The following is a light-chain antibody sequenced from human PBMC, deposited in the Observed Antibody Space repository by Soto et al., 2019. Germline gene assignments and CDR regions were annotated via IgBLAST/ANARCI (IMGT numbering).Light chain of an antibody. Sequence: QSVLTQPASVSGSPGQSITISCTGTSSDVGGYNYVSWYQQHPGKAPKFMIYDVSNRPSGVSNRFSGSKSGNTASLTISGLQAEDEADYYCSSYTTGSTRQIVFGTGTKLTVL. CDR3: SSYTTGSTRQIV. V-gene: IGLV2-14*01. CDR2: DVS. J-gene: IGLJ1*01. CDR1: SSDVGGYNY.